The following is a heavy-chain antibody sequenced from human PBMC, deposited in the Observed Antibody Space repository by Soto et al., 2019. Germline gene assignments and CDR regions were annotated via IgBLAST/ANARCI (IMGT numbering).Heavy chain of an antibody. J-gene: IGHJ5*02. Sequence: EVRLLESGGGLVQPGGSLRLSCAASGFTFSNYAMTWVRQAPGKGLEWVSGLNGSGGSTSSADSVKGRFAISRDNSNTTLYLQMNSLGAEDTATYYCAKDSSVIAAGSGGWFDPWGQGTLVIVSS. CDR1: GFTFSNYA. CDR3: AKDSSVIAAGSGGWFDP. D-gene: IGHD6-13*01. CDR2: LNGSGGST. V-gene: IGHV3-23*01.